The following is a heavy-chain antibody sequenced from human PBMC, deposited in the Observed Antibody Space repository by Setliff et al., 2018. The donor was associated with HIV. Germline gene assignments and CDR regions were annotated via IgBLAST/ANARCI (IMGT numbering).Heavy chain of an antibody. J-gene: IGHJ4*02. Sequence: GASVKVSCKASGYTFTEYYIHWVRQAPGQGLEWMGWIYPNTGGTNYAQKFQGRVTMTRDTSTSTAYMELSRLRSDDTALYYCARSTTADWGQGTMVTVSS. CDR3: ARSTTAD. CDR1: GYTFTEYY. D-gene: IGHD4-17*01. V-gene: IGHV1-2*02. CDR2: IYPNTGGT.